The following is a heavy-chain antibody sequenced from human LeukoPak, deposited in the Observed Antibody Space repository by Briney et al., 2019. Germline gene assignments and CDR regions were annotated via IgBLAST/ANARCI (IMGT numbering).Heavy chain of an antibody. Sequence: ASVKVSCKASGYTFTSYYMRWVRQAPGQGLEWMGIINPSGGSTSYAQKFQGRVTMTRDTSTSTVYMELSSLRSEDTAVYYCARSPIKKYYFDYWGQGTLVTVSS. J-gene: IGHJ4*02. CDR3: ARSPIKKYYFDY. D-gene: IGHD2-21*01. V-gene: IGHV1-46*01. CDR2: INPSGGST. CDR1: GYTFTSYY.